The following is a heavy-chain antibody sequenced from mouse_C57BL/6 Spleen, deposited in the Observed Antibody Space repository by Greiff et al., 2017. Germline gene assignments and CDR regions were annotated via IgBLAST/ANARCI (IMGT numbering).Heavy chain of an antibody. Sequence: LVESGPGLVKPSQSLSLTCSVTGYSITSGYYWNWIRQFPGNKLEWMGYISYDGSNNYNPSLKNRISITRDTSKNQFFLKLNSVTTEDTATYYCAKNWYYYAMDYWGQGTSVTVSS. D-gene: IGHD4-1*01. CDR3: AKNWYYYAMDY. CDR1: GYSITSGYY. J-gene: IGHJ4*01. V-gene: IGHV3-6*01. CDR2: ISYDGSN.